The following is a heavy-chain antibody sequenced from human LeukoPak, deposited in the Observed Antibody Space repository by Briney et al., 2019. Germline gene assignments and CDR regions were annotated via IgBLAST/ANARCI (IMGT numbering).Heavy chain of an antibody. CDR2: IWYDGSNK. CDR1: GFTFSSYG. D-gene: IGHD2-2*01. CDR3: ARDFAPAALTDNWFDP. V-gene: IGHV3-33*01. Sequence: GGSLRLSCAASGFTFSSYGMHWVRQAPGKGLEWVAVIWYDGSNKYYADSVKGRFTISRDNSKNTLYLQMNSLRAEDTAVYYCARDFAPAALTDNWFDPWSQGTLATVSS. J-gene: IGHJ5*02.